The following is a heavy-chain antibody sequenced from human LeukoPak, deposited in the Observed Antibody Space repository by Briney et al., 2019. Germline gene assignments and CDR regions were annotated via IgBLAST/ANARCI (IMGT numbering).Heavy chain of an antibody. J-gene: IGHJ4*02. D-gene: IGHD6-19*01. V-gene: IGHV3-48*02. Sequence: GGSLRLSCAASGFTFSNYEMNWVRQAPGKGLEWVSYISSSSSTIYYADSVKGRFTISRDNAKNSLYLQMNSLRDEDTAVYYCARGSSGRGRPVDYWGQGTLVTVSS. CDR3: ARGSSGRGRPVDY. CDR2: ISSSSSTI. CDR1: GFTFSNYE.